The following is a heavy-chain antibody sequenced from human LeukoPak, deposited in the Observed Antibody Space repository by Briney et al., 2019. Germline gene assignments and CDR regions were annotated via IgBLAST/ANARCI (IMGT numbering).Heavy chain of an antibody. Sequence: PSETLSLTCTVSGDSNSSYYWNWIRQPAGKGLEWIGRIYTSGSTNYNPSLKSRVTMSVDTSKNQFSLKLTSVTAADTAVYYCARDVPTAVAGAFDIWGQGTMVTVSS. D-gene: IGHD6-19*01. V-gene: IGHV4-4*07. CDR1: GDSNSSYY. CDR2: IYTSGST. CDR3: ARDVPTAVAGAFDI. J-gene: IGHJ3*02.